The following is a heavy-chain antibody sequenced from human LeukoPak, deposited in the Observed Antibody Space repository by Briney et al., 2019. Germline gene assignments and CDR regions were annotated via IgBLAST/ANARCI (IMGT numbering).Heavy chain of an antibody. J-gene: IGHJ4*02. D-gene: IGHD3-22*01. CDR1: GFTFSSYG. Sequence: GGSLRLSCAASGFTFSSYGMHWVRQAPGKGLEWVAVIWYDGSNIYYADSVKGRFTISRDNSKNTLYLQMNSLRAEDTAVYYCAKNGPPYDSSGYWGGDFDYWGQGTLVTVSS. CDR2: IWYDGSNI. CDR3: AKNGPPYDSSGYWGGDFDY. V-gene: IGHV3-33*06.